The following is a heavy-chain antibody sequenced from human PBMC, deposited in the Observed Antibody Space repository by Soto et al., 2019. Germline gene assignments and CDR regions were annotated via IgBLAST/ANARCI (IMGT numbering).Heavy chain of an antibody. Sequence: GGSLRLSCAASGFTFSSYAMHWVRQAPGKGLEWVAVISYDGSNKYYADSVKGRFTISRDNSKNTLYLQMNSLRAEDTAVYYCARDLWGMEIEGYNNQSKYRNTPWNSSDYWGQGTLVTVSS. V-gene: IGHV3-30-3*01. CDR3: ARDLWGMEIEGYNNQSKYRNTPWNSSDY. D-gene: IGHD3-16*02. J-gene: IGHJ4*02. CDR2: ISYDGSNK. CDR1: GFTFSSYA.